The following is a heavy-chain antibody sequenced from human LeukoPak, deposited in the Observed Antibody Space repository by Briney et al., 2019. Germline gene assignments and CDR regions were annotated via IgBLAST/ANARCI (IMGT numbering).Heavy chain of an antibody. V-gene: IGHV4-34*01. CDR3: ARGGNSSRSGDFQH. D-gene: IGHD6-6*01. J-gene: IGHJ1*01. Sequence: SETLSLTCAGYGESFSGYFWTWIRQSPGKGLEWIGDINHSGTTHYNPSVKSRVTISLDTSKNHFSLRLSSVTAADTAVYYCARGGNSSRSGDFQHWGQGTLVTVSS. CDR2: INHSGTT. CDR1: GESFSGYF.